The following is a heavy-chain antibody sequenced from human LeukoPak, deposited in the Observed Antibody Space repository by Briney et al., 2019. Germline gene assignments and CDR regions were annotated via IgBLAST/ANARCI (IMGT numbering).Heavy chain of an antibody. CDR2: IYSGGST. V-gene: IGHV3-53*01. D-gene: IGHD5-24*01. J-gene: IGHJ3*02. Sequence: PGGSLRLSCAASGFTVSSNYMSWVRQAPGKGLEWVSVIYSGGSTYYADSVKGRFTISRDNSKNTLYLQMNSLRAEDTAVYYCARVSLGRRWLPFPEAFLGFDIWGQGTMVTVSS. CDR3: ARVSLGRRWLPFPEAFLGFDI. CDR1: GFTVSSNY.